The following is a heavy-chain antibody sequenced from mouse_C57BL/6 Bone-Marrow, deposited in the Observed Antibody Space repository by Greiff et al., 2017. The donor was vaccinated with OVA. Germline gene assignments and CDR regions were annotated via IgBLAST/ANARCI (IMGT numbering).Heavy chain of an antibody. CDR3: TRIYY. V-gene: IGHV14-4*01. CDR2: IDPENGDT. J-gene: IGHJ2*01. CDR1: GFNIKDDY. Sequence: EEKKKESKNKIVRRGEYVKTSCTASGFNIKDDYMHWVKQRPEQGLEWIGWIDPENGDTEYASKFQGKATITADTSSNFASLHFSSLTSEDTAVYYVTRIYYWGQGTTLTVSS.